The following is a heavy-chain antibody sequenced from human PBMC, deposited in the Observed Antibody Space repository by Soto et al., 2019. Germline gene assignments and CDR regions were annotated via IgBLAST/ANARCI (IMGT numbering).Heavy chain of an antibody. CDR1: GFTFSSYG. V-gene: IGHV3-33*01. D-gene: IGHD2-21*02. Sequence: QVQLVESGGGVVQPGRSLRLSCAASGFTFSSYGMHWVRQAPGKGLEWVAVIWYDGSNKYYADSVKGRFTISRDNSKNTLYLQMNSLRAEDTAVYYCARGGDNNWVHPWGQGPLVTVSS. CDR3: ARGGDNNWVHP. CDR2: IWYDGSNK. J-gene: IGHJ5*02.